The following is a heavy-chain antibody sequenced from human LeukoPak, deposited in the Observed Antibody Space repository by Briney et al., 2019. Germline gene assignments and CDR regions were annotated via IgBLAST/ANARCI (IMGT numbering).Heavy chain of an antibody. J-gene: IGHJ6*03. V-gene: IGHV1-8*03. D-gene: IGHD3-9*01. CDR3: ARGSYDILTGYYERDYYYYYMDV. CDR1: GYTFTSYD. Sequence: ASVKVSCKASGYTFTSYDINWVRQATGQGLEWMGWMNPNSGNTGYAQKFQGRVTITRNTSISTAYMELSSLRSEDTAVYYCARGSYDILTGYYERDYYYYYMDVWGKGTTVTVSS. CDR2: MNPNSGNT.